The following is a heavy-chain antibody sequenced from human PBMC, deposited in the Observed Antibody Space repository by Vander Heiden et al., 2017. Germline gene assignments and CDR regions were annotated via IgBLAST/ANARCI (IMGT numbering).Heavy chain of an antibody. D-gene: IGHD1-1*01. CDR1: GFTFSSYW. J-gene: IGHJ6*02. CDR3: ARVNGKNWNPPYYYGMDV. V-gene: IGHV3-7*01. CDR2: IKQDGSEK. Sequence: EVQLVESGGGLVQPGGSLRLSCAASGFTFSSYWMSWVRQAPGKGLEWVANIKQDGSEKYYVDSVKGRFTISRDNAKNSLYLQMNSLRAEDTAVYYCARVNGKNWNPPYYYGMDVWGQGTTVTVSS.